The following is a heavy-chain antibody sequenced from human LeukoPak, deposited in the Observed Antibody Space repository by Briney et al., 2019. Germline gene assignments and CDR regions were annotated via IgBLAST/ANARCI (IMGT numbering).Heavy chain of an antibody. CDR1: GGSVSSGSYY. D-gene: IGHD3-22*01. V-gene: IGHV4-61*01. CDR2: IYYSGST. J-gene: IGHJ4*02. Sequence: SETLSLTCTVSGGSVSSGSYYWSWIRQPPGKGLEWIGYIYYSGSTNYNPSLKSRVTISVDTSKNQFSLKLSSVTAADTAVYYCARSPWGYDSSGYSDGAYDYWGQGTLVTVSS. CDR3: ARSPWGYDSSGYSDGAYDY.